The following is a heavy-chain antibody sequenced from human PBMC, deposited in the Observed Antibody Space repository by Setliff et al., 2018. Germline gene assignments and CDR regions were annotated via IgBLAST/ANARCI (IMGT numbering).Heavy chain of an antibody. J-gene: IGHJ5*02. CDR3: GRDVFDFRTGQGGP. V-gene: IGHV1-18*01. D-gene: IGHD3-3*01. CDR1: GYTLSNSI. Sequence: ASVKVSCKASGYTLSNSILSWVRQAPGQGLEWMGWISAHTGNTYYTPKLHGRVTLTTDTSTSTAYMELTSLGSDDTSVYYCGRDVFDFRTGQGGPWGQGTRVTVSS. CDR2: ISAHTGNT.